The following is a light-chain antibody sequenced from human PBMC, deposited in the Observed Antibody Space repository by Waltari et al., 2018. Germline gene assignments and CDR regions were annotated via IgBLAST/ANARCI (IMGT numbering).Light chain of an antibody. CDR2: DGD. CDR1: ASDAGPSTL. J-gene: IGLJ2*01. Sequence: QSALTPPPSVSGSPGQSITFPCPGTASDAGPSTLVSWYQHHPGTAPKLIIYDGDKRPSGVSSRFSASKSGDTASLTISGLQSEDEADYYCCSYVGGAKVTFGGGTKVTVL. CDR3: CSYVGGAKVT. V-gene: IGLV2-23*01.